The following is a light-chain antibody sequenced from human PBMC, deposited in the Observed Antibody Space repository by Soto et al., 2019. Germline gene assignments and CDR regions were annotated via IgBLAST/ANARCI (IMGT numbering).Light chain of an antibody. CDR2: ASS. CDR3: QQSYSTPCT. Sequence: DIQMTQSPSSLSASVGDRATISCRASQSIARFLNWYQQKPGKAPKLLIYASSTSQAGVPSSFSGSGSVTDSPITISRLPPDDVATYFCQQSYSTPCTFGQGTKLDIK. J-gene: IGKJ2*02. V-gene: IGKV1-39*01. CDR1: QSIARF.